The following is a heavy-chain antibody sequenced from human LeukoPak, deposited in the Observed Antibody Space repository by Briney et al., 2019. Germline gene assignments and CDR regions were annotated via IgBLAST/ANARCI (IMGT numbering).Heavy chain of an antibody. J-gene: IGHJ4*02. CDR2: ISHDGTKK. V-gene: IGHV3-30*04. Sequence: GGSLRLSCAASGFSITSYGMHWVRQAPGKGLESVAVISHDGTKKYHGDSVKGRFTISRDISKNTLYLQMNSLRSEDTAVYYCVSVADYWGQGTLVTVSS. CDR3: VSVADY. CDR1: GFSITSYG.